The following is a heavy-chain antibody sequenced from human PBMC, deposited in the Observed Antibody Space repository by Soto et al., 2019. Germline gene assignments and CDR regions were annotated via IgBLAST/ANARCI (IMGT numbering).Heavy chain of an antibody. CDR1: GYTFTSYD. V-gene: IGHV1-8*01. CDR2: MNPNSGNT. Sequence: ASVKVSCKASGYTFTSYDINWVLQATGQGLEWMGWMNPNSGNTGYAQKFQGRVTMTRNTSISTAYMELSSLRSEDTAVYYCARDCSGGSCYSGYAFDIWGQGTMVTVSS. J-gene: IGHJ3*02. CDR3: ARDCSGGSCYSGYAFDI. D-gene: IGHD2-15*01.